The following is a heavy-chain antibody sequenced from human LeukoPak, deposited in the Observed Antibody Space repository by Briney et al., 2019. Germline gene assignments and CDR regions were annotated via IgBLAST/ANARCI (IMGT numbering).Heavy chain of an antibody. D-gene: IGHD3-22*01. CDR2: ISCSSSYT. CDR3: ARGHNSGYYLKY. Sequence: GGSLRLSCAASGFTFSSYAMSWVRQAPGKGLEWVSDISCSSSYTDYADSVKGRFTISKDNANSSVFLQMDSLRAEDTAVYYCARGHNSGYYLKYWGQGTLVTVSS. J-gene: IGHJ4*02. CDR1: GFTFSSYA. V-gene: IGHV3-21*05.